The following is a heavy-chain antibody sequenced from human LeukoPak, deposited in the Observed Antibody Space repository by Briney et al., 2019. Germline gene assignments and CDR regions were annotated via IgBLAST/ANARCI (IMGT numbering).Heavy chain of an antibody. CDR1: GGSISSYY. D-gene: IGHD3-9*01. Sequence: SETLSLTCTVSGGSISSYYWSWIRQPAGKRLEWIGRIYTSGSTNYNPSLKSRVTMSVDTSKNQFSLKLSSVTAADTAVYYCARDGLHDILTGYYPYYYMDVWGKGTTVTISS. CDR2: IYTSGST. V-gene: IGHV4-4*07. J-gene: IGHJ6*03. CDR3: ARDGLHDILTGYYPYYYMDV.